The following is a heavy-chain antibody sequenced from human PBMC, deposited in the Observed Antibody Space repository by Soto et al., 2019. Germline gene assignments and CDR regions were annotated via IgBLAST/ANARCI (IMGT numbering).Heavy chain of an antibody. CDR3: AIRGGSSRSGYQLNFPDAFDI. Sequence: QVQLVQSGAEVKKPGSSVKVSCKASGGTFSSYTISWVRQAPGQGLEWMGRIIPILGIANYAQKFQGRVTITADKSTSTAYMELSSLRSEDTAVYYCAIRGGSSRSGYQLNFPDAFDIWGQGTMVTVSS. CDR1: GGTFSSYT. V-gene: IGHV1-69*02. CDR2: IIPILGIA. D-gene: IGHD3-3*01. J-gene: IGHJ3*02.